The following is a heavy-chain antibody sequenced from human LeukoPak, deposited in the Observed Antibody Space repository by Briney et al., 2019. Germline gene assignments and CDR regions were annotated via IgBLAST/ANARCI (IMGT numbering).Heavy chain of an antibody. D-gene: IGHD6-13*01. CDR3: AKDRYSTSSTFTINPFDY. Sequence: GGSLRLSCAASEFTFSSYGMNWVRQAPGKGLEWVAFIRFDGRDKYYTDSVKGRFTISRDNSKSTLDLQMNSLRVEDTAVYYCAKDRYSTSSTFTINPFDYWGQGILVTVSS. J-gene: IGHJ4*02. CDR1: EFTFSSYG. V-gene: IGHV3-30*02. CDR2: IRFDGRDK.